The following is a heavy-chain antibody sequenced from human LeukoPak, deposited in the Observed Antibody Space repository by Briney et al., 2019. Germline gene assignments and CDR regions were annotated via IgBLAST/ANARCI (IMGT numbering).Heavy chain of an antibody. CDR1: GFNFGDYH. D-gene: IGHD3-22*01. J-gene: IGHJ4*02. Sequence: GGSLRLSCAASGFNFGDYHMTWIRQAPGKGLEWISYIGSVGATTYYADSVKGRFTISRDNAKNSLYLQMNSLRAEDTAVYYCARYYYDSSGYYYFDYWGQGTLVTVSS. CDR3: ARYYYDSSGYYYFDY. V-gene: IGHV3-11*04. CDR2: IGSVGATT.